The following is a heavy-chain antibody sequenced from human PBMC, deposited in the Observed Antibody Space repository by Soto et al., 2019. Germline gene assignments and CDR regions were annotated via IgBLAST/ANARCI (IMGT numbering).Heavy chain of an antibody. CDR3: ARGKATYYDYVWGSYDPGNWFDP. V-gene: IGHV4-59*01. CDR1: GGSISSYY. J-gene: IGHJ5*02. D-gene: IGHD3-16*01. Sequence: SETLSLTCTVSGGSISSYYWSWIRQPPGKGLEWIGYIYYSGSTNYNPSLKSRVTISVDTSKNQFSLKLSSVTAADTAVYYCARGKATYYDYVWGSYDPGNWFDPWGQGTLVTVSS. CDR2: IYYSGST.